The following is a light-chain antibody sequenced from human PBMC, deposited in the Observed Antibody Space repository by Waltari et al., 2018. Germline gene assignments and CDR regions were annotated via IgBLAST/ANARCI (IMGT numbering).Light chain of an antibody. V-gene: IGKV3-15*01. CDR2: GAS. J-gene: IGKJ4*01. CDR1: QSVSSN. Sequence: EIVMPQSQATLSVSPGERATLSCRASQSVSSNLAWYQQKPGQAPRLLIYGASTRATGSPARFSGSGSGTEFTLTISSMQSEDFAVYYCQQYNNWPPLTFGGGTKVEIK. CDR3: QQYNNWPPLT.